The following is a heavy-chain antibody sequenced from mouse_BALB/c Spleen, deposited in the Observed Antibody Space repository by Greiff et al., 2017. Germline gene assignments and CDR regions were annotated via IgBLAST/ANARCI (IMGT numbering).Heavy chain of an antibody. CDR1: GYTFTSYW. J-gene: IGHJ2*01. CDR3: AREGYYDPY. D-gene: IGHD1-1*02. Sequence: VKLQESGAELARPGASVKLSCKASGYTFTSYWMQWVKQRPGQGLEWIGAIYPGDGDTRYTQKFKGKATLTADKSSSTAYMQLSSLASEDSAVYYCAREGYYDPYWGQGTTLTVSS. V-gene: IGHV1-87*01. CDR2: IYPGDGDT.